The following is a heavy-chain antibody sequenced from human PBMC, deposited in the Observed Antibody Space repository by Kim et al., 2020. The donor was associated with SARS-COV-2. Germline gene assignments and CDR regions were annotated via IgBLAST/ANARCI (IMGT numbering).Heavy chain of an antibody. V-gene: IGHV3-7*01. CDR2: INPDGSGK. Sequence: GGSLRLSCRGSGFTFSSYWMMWVRQAPEKGLEWVANINPDGSGKYYADSVRGRFTISRDNAKNSLHLQMNSLRGDDTAVYYCARAKIDYWGQGILVTVSS. CDR1: GFTFSSYW. CDR3: ARAKIDY. J-gene: IGHJ4*02.